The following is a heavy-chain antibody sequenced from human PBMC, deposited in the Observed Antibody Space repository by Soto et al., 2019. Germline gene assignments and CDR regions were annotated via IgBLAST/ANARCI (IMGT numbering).Heavy chain of an antibody. CDR2: IYSGGST. V-gene: IGHV3-53*01. J-gene: IGHJ6*02. D-gene: IGHD3-3*01. Sequence: PGGSLRLSCAASGFTVSSNYMSWVRQAPGKGLEWVSVIYSGGSTYYADSVKGRFTISRDNSKNTLYLQMNSLRAEDTAVYYCARGGYYAYYYGMDVWGQGTTVTAP. CDR3: ARGGYYAYYYGMDV. CDR1: GFTVSSNY.